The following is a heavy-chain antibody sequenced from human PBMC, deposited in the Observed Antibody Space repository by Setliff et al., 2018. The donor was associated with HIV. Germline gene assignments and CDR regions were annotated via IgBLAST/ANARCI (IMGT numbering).Heavy chain of an antibody. CDR2: IYHSGST. CDR1: GGSISSDNW. J-gene: IGHJ4*02. D-gene: IGHD3-10*01. CDR3: ARGRGVIKEKPFDE. Sequence: SETLSLTCAVSGGSISSDNWWSWVRQPPGKGLEWIGEIYHSGSTNYNPSLKSRVTISVDTSKNQFSLRLSSVTAADTAVYYCARGRGVIKEKPFDEWGQGTLVTVSS. V-gene: IGHV4-4*02.